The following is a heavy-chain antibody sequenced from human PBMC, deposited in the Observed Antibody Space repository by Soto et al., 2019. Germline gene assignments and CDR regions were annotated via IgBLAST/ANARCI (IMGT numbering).Heavy chain of an antibody. CDR3: AKDHGSRREYYYGSGSYYKGYYYYGMDV. D-gene: IGHD3-10*01. CDR1: GFTFSSYG. J-gene: IGHJ6*02. V-gene: IGHV3-30*18. Sequence: GGSLRLSCAASGFTFSSYGMHWVRQAPGKGLEWVAVISYDGSNKYYADSVKGRFTISRDNSKNTLYLQMNSLRAEDTAVYYCAKDHGSRREYYYGSGSYYKGYYYYGMDVWGQGTTVTVSS. CDR2: ISYDGSNK.